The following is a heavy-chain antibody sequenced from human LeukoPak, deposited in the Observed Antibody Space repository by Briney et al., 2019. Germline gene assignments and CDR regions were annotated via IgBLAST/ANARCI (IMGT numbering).Heavy chain of an antibody. CDR3: ARAQDIVVVPAAIPIGYFDY. V-gene: IGHV1-18*01. CDR1: GYTFTSYG. J-gene: IGHJ4*02. CDR2: ISAYNGNT. Sequence: ASVKVSCKASGYTFTSYGISRVRQSPGQGLEWMRWISAYNGNTNYAQNLQCRVTMTTDTSTSTAYMELRSLRSDDTAVYYCARAQDIVVVPAAIPIGYFDYWGQGTLVTVSS. D-gene: IGHD2-2*02.